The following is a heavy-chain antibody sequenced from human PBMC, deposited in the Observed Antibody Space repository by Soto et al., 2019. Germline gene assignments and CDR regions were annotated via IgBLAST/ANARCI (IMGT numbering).Heavy chain of an antibody. Sequence: QVQLVQSGAEVKKPGASVKVSCKASGYTFTNYHMHWVRQAPGLGLEWMGTINLFDGGTTYTQRFQGRVSMDRNTSTSTGYMELRSLRSEDAAVYYCASELTGTAYFDIWGRGTLVTVSS. D-gene: IGHD1-20*01. V-gene: IGHV1-46*01. J-gene: IGHJ2*01. CDR2: INLFDGGT. CDR1: GYTFTNYH. CDR3: ASELTGTAYFDI.